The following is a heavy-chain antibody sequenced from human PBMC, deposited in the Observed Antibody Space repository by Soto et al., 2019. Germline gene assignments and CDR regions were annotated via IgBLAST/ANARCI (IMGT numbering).Heavy chain of an antibody. CDR1: GFTFSSYA. D-gene: IGHD3-22*01. CDR3: ARDYYKYYDSSGYYRSPAY. J-gene: IGHJ4*02. CDR2: ISYDGSVK. V-gene: IGHV3-30-3*01. Sequence: GSLRLSCAASGFTFSSYAMHWVRQAPGKGLEWVALISYDGSVKDYADSVKGRFTISRDNSRNTLFLQMNSLRVEDTAVYYCARDYYKYYDSSGYYRSPAYWGQGTLVTVSS.